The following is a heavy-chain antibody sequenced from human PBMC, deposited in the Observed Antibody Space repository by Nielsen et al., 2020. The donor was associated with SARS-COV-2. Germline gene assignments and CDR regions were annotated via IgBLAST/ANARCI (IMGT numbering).Heavy chain of an antibody. V-gene: IGHV3-74*01. CDR3: ARDIGGYNAFDY. J-gene: IGHJ4*02. D-gene: IGHD5-24*01. Sequence: GESLKISCAASGFTFSSYWMHWVRQAPGKGLVWVSRINSDGSSTSYADSVKGRFTISRDNAKNSLYLQMNSLRAEDTAVYYCARDIGGYNAFDYWGQGTLGTVSS. CDR2: INSDGSST. CDR1: GFTFSSYW.